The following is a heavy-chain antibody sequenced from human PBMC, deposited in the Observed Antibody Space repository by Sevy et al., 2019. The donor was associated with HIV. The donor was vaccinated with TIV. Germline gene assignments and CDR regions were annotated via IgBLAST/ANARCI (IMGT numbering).Heavy chain of an antibody. CDR2: ISNSGSSV. J-gene: IGHJ4*02. Sequence: GGSLRLSCAASGFSFSGYEMNWVRQAPGKGLEWLSYISNSGSSVYYSDSVRGRFTISRDNARNSLYLQMNSLRAEDTAVYYCARDLPPSATTVAHFDCWGQGTLVTVSS. D-gene: IGHD4-17*01. CDR1: GFSFSGYE. CDR3: ARDLPPSATTVAHFDC. V-gene: IGHV3-48*03.